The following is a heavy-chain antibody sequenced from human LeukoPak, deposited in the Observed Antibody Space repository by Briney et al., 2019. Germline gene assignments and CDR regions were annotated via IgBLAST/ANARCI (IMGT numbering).Heavy chain of an antibody. Sequence: GGSLRLSCVASGFTFTTYWMHWVRQAPGRGLVWVSRINGDGSNKNYADSVKGRFTISRDNTRNSLYLQMNGLRTEDTALYYCARISPTHHFDFWGKETLVTVSS. D-gene: IGHD3-3*01. J-gene: IGHJ4*02. CDR3: ARISPTHHFDF. CDR2: INGDGSNK. V-gene: IGHV3-74*01. CDR1: GFTFTTYW.